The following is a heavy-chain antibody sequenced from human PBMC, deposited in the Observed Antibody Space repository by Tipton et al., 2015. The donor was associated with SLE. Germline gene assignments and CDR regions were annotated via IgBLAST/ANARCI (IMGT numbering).Heavy chain of an antibody. V-gene: IGHV4-38-2*02. CDR1: GYSISSGFY. D-gene: IGHD4-11*01. CDR2: IYHSGST. Sequence: TLSLTCTVSGYSISSGFYWGWIRQPPGKGLEWIGNIYHSGSTFYNPSLKSRVTISVDTSKNQFSLKLSSVTAADAAVYYCARGNTVTTPIYYYYYYMDVWGKGTTVTVSS. CDR3: ARGNTVTTPIYYYYYYMDV. J-gene: IGHJ6*03.